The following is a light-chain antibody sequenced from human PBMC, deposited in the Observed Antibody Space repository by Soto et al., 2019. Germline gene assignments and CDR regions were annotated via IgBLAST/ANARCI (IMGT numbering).Light chain of an antibody. CDR3: QQTYTTPRR. V-gene: IGKV1-39*01. Sequence: DTQMTQSPSSLSASVGDRVTITCRASQSISSFLNWYQQKPGEAPKLLIYAATSLHSGVPSRFSGRGSATDFTITASSLQPEDFAAYYCQQTYTTPRRFGQGTTVEI. CDR1: QSISSF. J-gene: IGKJ1*01. CDR2: AAT.